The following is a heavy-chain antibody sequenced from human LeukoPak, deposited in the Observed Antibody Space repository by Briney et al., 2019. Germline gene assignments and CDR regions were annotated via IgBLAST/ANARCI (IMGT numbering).Heavy chain of an antibody. CDR3: ARDKEGADYYYYGMDV. D-gene: IGHD3-16*01. CDR2: TYYRSKWYN. Sequence: SQTLSLTCAISGDSVSSNSAAWDWVRQSPSRGLEWLGRTYYRSKWYNDYAVSVKSLITINPDTSKNQFSLQLNSVTPEDTAVYYCARDKEGADYYYYGMDVWGKGTTVTVSS. V-gene: IGHV6-1*01. J-gene: IGHJ6*04. CDR1: GDSVSSNSAA.